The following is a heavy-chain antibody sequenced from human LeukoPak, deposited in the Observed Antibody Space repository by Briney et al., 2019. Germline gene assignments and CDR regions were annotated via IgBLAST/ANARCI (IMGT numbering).Heavy chain of an antibody. J-gene: IGHJ4*02. CDR2: IIPFLDAS. CDR1: GGTFSNYA. Sequence: ASVKLSCKASGGTFSNYALSWVRQAPGQGVEWMGAIIPFLDASNYPPKFQNRLTVTTDEPTSTTYMELSSLRSDDTAVYYCARAQAGKYDWPLLLWGQGTLVTVSS. V-gene: IGHV1-69*05. CDR3: ARAQAGKYDWPLLL. D-gene: IGHD3-3*01.